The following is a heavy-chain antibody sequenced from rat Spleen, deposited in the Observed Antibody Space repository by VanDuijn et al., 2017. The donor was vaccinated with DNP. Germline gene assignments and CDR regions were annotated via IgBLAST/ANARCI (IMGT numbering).Heavy chain of an antibody. J-gene: IGHJ2*01. CDR2: LSTGGDKS. CDR1: GFTFSNYG. V-gene: IGHV5S13*01. CDR3: ARLHTTGITFDY. D-gene: IGHD1-9*01. Sequence: EVQLVESGGGLVQPGRSLKLSCTASGFTFSNYGMAWVRQAPTKGLEWVASLSTGGDKSAYRDSVKGRFIIFRDDAKNTQYLQMNSLRSEDTATYYCARLHTTGITFDYWGQGVMVTVSS.